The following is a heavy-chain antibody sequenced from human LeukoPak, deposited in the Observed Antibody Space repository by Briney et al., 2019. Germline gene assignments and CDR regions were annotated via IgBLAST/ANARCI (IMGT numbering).Heavy chain of an antibody. CDR1: GYTFTSYY. D-gene: IGHD3-3*01. CDR2: INPNSGGT. V-gene: IGHV1-2*06. J-gene: IGHJ4*02. Sequence: GASVKVSCKASGYTFTSYYMHWVRQAPGQGLEWMGRINPNSGGTNYAQKFQGRVTMTRDTSISTAYMELSRLRSDDTAVYYCATLLRLDLEWLLDYWGQGTLVTVSS. CDR3: ATLLRLDLEWLLDY.